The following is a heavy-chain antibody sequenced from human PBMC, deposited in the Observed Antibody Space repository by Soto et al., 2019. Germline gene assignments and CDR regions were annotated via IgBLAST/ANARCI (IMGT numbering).Heavy chain of an antibody. CDR2: IIPIFGTA. D-gene: IGHD4-17*01. Sequence: AVKVSCKASGCTFSSYAISWVRQAPGQGLEWMGGIIPIFGTANYAQKFQGRVTITADESTSTAYMELSSLRSEDTAVYYCARESGRPYGDYDAWFDPWGQGTLVTVSS. V-gene: IGHV1-69*13. CDR1: GCTFSSYA. J-gene: IGHJ5*02. CDR3: ARESGRPYGDYDAWFDP.